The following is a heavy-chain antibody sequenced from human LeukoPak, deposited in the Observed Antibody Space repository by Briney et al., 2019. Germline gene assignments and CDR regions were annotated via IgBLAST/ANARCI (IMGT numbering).Heavy chain of an antibody. CDR2: IKPNSGGT. V-gene: IGHV1-2*02. CDR1: GYTFTGYY. Sequence: ASVKVSCKASGYTFTGYYMHWVRQAPGQGLEWMGCIKPNSGGTKYAQTFQGRVTMTGDTSINTAYMELSRLTYDDTAVYYCAGLPRYNWNEPLDYWGQGTLVTVSS. D-gene: IGHD1-20*01. J-gene: IGHJ4*02. CDR3: AGLPRYNWNEPLDY.